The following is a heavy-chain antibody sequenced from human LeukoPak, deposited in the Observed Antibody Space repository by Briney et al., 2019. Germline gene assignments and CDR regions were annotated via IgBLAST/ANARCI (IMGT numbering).Heavy chain of an antibody. CDR3: ASSRYSSGWSDY. CDR2: IIPIFGTA. CDR1: GGTFSSYA. D-gene: IGHD6-19*01. J-gene: IGHJ4*02. V-gene: IGHV1-69*05. Sequence: SVKVSCKASGGTFSSYAISWVRQAPGQGLEWMGRIIPIFGTANYAQKFQGRVTITTDESTSTAYMELSSLRSGDTAVYYCASSRYSSGWSDYWGQGTLVTVSS.